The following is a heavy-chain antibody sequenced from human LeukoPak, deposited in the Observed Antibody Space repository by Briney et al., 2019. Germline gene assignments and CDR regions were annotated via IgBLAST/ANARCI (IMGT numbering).Heavy chain of an antibody. V-gene: IGHV4-4*07. D-gene: IGHD3-22*01. CDR2: IYTSGST. CDR3: ARGENYSDSSGFYYVNALDI. J-gene: IGHJ3*02. CDR1: GGSISSYY. Sequence: SETLSLXCTVSGGSISSYYWSWIRQPAGKGLEWIGRIYTSGSTNYNPSLKSRVTMSVDTSKNQFSLKLSSVTAADTAVYYCARGENYSDSSGFYYVNALDIWGRGTMVTVS.